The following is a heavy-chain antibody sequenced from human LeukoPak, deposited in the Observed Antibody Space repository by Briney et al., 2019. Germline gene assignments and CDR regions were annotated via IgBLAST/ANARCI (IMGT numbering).Heavy chain of an antibody. Sequence: SETQSLTCTVSGGSISSSSAYWGLIRQPPGKGLEWIGSIYYSKNTYYNPSLKSRVTISADTSKNQFSLTLGSVSATDTAVYYCVSPRGFSYGYFDYWGQGTLVTVSS. J-gene: IGHJ4*02. CDR3: VSPRGFSYGYFDY. CDR2: IYYSKNT. V-gene: IGHV4-39*01. D-gene: IGHD5-18*01. CDR1: GGSISSSSAY.